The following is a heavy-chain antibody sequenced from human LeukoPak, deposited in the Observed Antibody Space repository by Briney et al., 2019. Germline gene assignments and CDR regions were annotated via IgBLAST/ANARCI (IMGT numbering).Heavy chain of an antibody. D-gene: IGHD3-9*01. CDR3: AKGLGLRYCDWLPDF. J-gene: IGHJ4*02. Sequence: QPGGSLRLSCAASGFTFRSFAMTWVRQAPGKGLVWVSASGPGGSKTYYADSAKGRFTISRDTSKNTLYLQMDNLRAEDTAVYYCAKGLGLRYCDWLPDFWGQGTLVTVSS. CDR1: GFTFRSFA. V-gene: IGHV3-23*01. CDR2: SGPGGSKT.